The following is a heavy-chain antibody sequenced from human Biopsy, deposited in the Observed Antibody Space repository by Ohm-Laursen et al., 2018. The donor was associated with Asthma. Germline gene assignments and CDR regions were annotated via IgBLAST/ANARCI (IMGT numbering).Heavy chain of an antibody. CDR3: ASDFPKDYVRYNFQF. CDR2: YDHEEGGT. D-gene: IGHD4-17*01. J-gene: IGHJ4*02. CDR1: GYSLTVLS. V-gene: IGHV1-24*01. Sequence: SVKVSCKLSGYSLTVLSMHWVRQAPGQGLGWMGGYDHEEGGTVNARRFQGRVTMTEDTSTDTAYMELSSLSSDDTAVYYCASDFPKDYVRYNFQFWGQGTLVTVSS.